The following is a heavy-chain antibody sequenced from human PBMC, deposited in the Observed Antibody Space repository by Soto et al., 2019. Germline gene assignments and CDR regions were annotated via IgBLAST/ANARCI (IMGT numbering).Heavy chain of an antibody. CDR1: GFTFSSYA. CDR2: ISLSGHDT. V-gene: IGHV3-23*01. Sequence: GGSLRLSCAASGFTFSSYAFSWVRQAPGKGLEWVSTISLSGHDTYYADSVKGRFTISRDNSRDTLYLEMNSLRAEDTALYYCAKFQVEGYHNYYGMDVWGQGTTVTVSS. CDR3: AKFQVEGYHNYYGMDV. J-gene: IGHJ6*02.